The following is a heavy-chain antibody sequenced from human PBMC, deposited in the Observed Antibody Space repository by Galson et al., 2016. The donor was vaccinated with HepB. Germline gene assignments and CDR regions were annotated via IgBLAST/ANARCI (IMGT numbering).Heavy chain of an antibody. Sequence: QSGAEVKKPGESLNISCKDSGSTFTSQWIGWVRQKAGKGLGCVGVIYPADSDTKYSPSFQGQVTISVDKSITTAYLQWTNLRASDTAIYYCARRSESGFYASGTYRDGMDVWGQGTTVTVSS. CDR3: ARRSESGFYASGTYRDGMDV. J-gene: IGHJ6*02. CDR1: GSTFTSQW. D-gene: IGHD3-10*01. CDR2: IYPADSDT. V-gene: IGHV5-51*01.